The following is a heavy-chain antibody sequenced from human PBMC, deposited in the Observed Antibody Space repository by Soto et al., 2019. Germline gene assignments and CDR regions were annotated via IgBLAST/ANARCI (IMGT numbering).Heavy chain of an antibody. J-gene: IGHJ4*02. CDR3: ARALIPYCSRNSCRYFDY. D-gene: IGHD2-8*01. Sequence: GGSLRLSCAASGFTFSSYTMHWVRQAPGKGLEWVAVITSDGNIRLYADSVKGRFSISRDTSKDTLYLQMSSLRPEDTAVYYCARALIPYCSRNSCRYFDYWGQGALVTVSS. CDR2: ITSDGNIR. V-gene: IGHV3-30-3*01. CDR1: GFTFSSYT.